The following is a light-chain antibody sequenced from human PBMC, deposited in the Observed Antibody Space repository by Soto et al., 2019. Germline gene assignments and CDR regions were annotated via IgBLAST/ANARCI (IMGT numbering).Light chain of an antibody. J-gene: IGLJ1*01. CDR1: SSDVGGYNF. Sequence: QSAPTQPASVSGSPGQSITISCTGISSDVGGYNFVSWYQQHPGKAPKLMIYEVSNRPSGVSNRFSGSKSGNTASLTISGLQAEDEADYYCSSYTTSSTYVFGTGTKVTVL. CDR3: SSYTTSSTYV. CDR2: EVS. V-gene: IGLV2-14*03.